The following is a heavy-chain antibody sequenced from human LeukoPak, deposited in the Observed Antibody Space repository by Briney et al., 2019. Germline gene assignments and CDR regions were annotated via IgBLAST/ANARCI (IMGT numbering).Heavy chain of an antibody. V-gene: IGHV3-74*01. CDR3: AKRIAVAGTLSNYFDY. CDR2: ISTDGSET. CDR1: GFTFSKSW. J-gene: IGHJ4*02. Sequence: GGSLRLSCAASGFTFSKSWMHWVRQAPGKGLVWVSRISTDGSETSYADSVEGRFTVSRDNAKNTLYLQMNSLRAEDTAVYYCAKRIAVAGTLSNYFDYWGQGTLVTVSS. D-gene: IGHD6-19*01.